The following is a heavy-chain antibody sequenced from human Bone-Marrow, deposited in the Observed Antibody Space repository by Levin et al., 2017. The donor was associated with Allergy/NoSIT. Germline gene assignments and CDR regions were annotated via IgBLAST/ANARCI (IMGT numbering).Heavy chain of an antibody. CDR3: ARVGGDYGNDAFDI. CDR1: GFTFSSYW. Sequence: PGGSLRLSCAASGFTFSSYWMHWVRQAPGKGLVWVSRINSDGSSTSYADSVKGRFTISRDNAKNALYLQMNSLRAEDTAVYYCARVGGDYGNDAFDIWGQGTMVTVSS. V-gene: IGHV3-74*01. J-gene: IGHJ3*02. CDR2: INSDGSST. D-gene: IGHD4-17*01.